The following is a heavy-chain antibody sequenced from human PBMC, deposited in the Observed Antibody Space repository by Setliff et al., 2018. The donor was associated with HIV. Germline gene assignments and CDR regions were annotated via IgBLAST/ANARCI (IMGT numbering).Heavy chain of an antibody. CDR2: IYYSGST. D-gene: IGHD3-3*01. V-gene: IGHV4-61*01. CDR1: GGSISSGSYY. Sequence: SETLSLTCTVSGGSISSGSYYWSWIRQPPGKGLEWIGYIYYSGSTNYNPSLKSRVTISVDTSKNQFSLKLSSVTAADTAVYYCARLSIFGVASKGWFDPWGQGTLVTVS. J-gene: IGHJ5*02. CDR3: ARLSIFGVASKGWFDP.